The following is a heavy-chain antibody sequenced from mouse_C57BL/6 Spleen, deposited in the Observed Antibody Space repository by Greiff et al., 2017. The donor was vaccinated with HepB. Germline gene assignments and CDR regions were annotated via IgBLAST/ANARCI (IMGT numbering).Heavy chain of an antibody. Sequence: EVQLVESGGGLVKPGGSLKLSCAASGFTFSDYGMHWVRQAPEKGLEWVAYISSGSSTIYYADTVKGRFTISRDNAKTTLFLQMTRLRSEDTAMYYCARPDYNAMDYWGQGTSVTVSS. CDR1: GFTFSDYG. J-gene: IGHJ4*01. CDR3: ARPDYNAMDY. CDR2: ISSGSSTI. D-gene: IGHD2-12*01. V-gene: IGHV5-17*01.